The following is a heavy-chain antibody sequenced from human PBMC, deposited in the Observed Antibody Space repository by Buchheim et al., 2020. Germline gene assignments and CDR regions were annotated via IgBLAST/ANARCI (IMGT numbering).Heavy chain of an antibody. CDR1: GGSISSYY. J-gene: IGHJ6*02. V-gene: IGHV4-59*08. CDR2: IYYSGST. CDR3: ASSTYYDFWSGYYLRGDYYYYYGMDV. D-gene: IGHD3-3*01. Sequence: QVQLQESGPELVKPSETLSLTCTVSGGSISSYYWSWIRQPPGKGLEWIGYIYYSGSTNYNPSLKSRVTISVDTSKNQFSLKLSSVTAADTAVYYCASSTYYDFWSGYYLRGDYYYYYGMDVWGQGTT.